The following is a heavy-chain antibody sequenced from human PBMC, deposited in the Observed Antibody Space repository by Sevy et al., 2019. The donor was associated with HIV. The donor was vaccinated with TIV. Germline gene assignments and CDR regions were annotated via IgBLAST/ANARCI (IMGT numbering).Heavy chain of an antibody. V-gene: IGHV3-21*01. CDR2: ISSSSSYI. CDR1: GFTFSSYT. D-gene: IGHD2-2*01. J-gene: IGHJ4*02. CDR3: ARGGCTSSSCYLFDY. Sequence: GGSLRLSCVASGFTFSSYTMNWVRQAPGKGLEWVLSISSSSSYIYYADSVKGRFTISRDNAKNSLYLQMNSLRDEDTAVYYCARGGCTSSSCYLFDYWGQGTLVTVSS.